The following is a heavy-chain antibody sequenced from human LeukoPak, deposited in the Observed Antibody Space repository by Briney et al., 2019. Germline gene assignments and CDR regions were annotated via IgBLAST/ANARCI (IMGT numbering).Heavy chain of an antibody. V-gene: IGHV3-30*03. CDR3: ARVKRDCSGGSCYSYDY. Sequence: GGSLRLSCAASGFTFSVYGMHWVRQAPGKGLEWVAVISYDGSNKYYADSVKGRFTISRDNSKNTLYLQMNSLRAEDTAVYYCARVKRDCSGGSCYSYDYWGQGTLVTVSS. D-gene: IGHD2-15*01. CDR2: ISYDGSNK. J-gene: IGHJ4*02. CDR1: GFTFSVYG.